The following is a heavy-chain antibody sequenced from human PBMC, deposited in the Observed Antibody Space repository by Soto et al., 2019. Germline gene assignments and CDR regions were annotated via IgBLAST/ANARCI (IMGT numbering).Heavy chain of an antibody. J-gene: IGHJ6*02. CDR2: IIPILGIA. V-gene: IGHV1-69*02. D-gene: IGHD5-12*01. CDR3: ATIPYSGYEFYYYYGMDV. CDR1: GGTFSSYT. Sequence: SVKVSCKASGGTFSSYTISWVRQAPGQGLEWMGRIIPILGIANYAQKFQGRVTITADKSTSTAYMELSSLRSEDTAVYYCATIPYSGYEFYYYYGMDVWGQGTTVTVSS.